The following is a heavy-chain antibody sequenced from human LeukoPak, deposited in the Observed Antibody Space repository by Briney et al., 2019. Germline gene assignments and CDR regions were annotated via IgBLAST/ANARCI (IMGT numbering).Heavy chain of an antibody. V-gene: IGHV3-21*01. CDR1: GFTFSSYA. D-gene: IGHD2-15*01. CDR3: ARGYCSADSCYPATAAFDI. J-gene: IGHJ3*02. Sequence: GGSLRLSCAASGFTFSSYAMSWVRQAPGKGLEWVSSISSSSSYMFYADSLKGRFTISRDNAKNSLFLQVNSLRAEDTAVYYCARGYCSADSCYPATAAFDIWGQGTMVTVSS. CDR2: ISSSSSYM.